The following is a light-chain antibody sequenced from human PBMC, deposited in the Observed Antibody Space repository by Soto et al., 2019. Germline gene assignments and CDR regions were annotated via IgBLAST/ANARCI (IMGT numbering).Light chain of an antibody. CDR3: QQYNNWPGT. CDR2: GAS. Sequence: EIVLTQSPCTLSLSPGERATLSCRASQSVGSSHLAWYQQKPGQAPRLLIYGASSRATGIPDRFSGSGSGTEFTLTISSLQSEDFAVYYCQQYNNWPGTFGQGTKVDIK. CDR1: QSVGSSH. J-gene: IGKJ1*01. V-gene: IGKV3D-15*01.